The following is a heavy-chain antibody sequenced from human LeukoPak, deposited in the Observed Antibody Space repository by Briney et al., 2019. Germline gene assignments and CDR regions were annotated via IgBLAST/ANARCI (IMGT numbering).Heavy chain of an antibody. D-gene: IGHD6-13*01. CDR1: GYSFTSYW. CDR2: IDPSDSYT. J-gene: IGHJ4*02. V-gene: IGHV5-10-1*01. CDR3: ARHEQQLVLIDY. Sequence: KAGESLKISCKGSGYSFTSYWISWVRQMPGKGLEWMGRIDPSDSYTNYSPSFQGHVTISADKSISTAYLQWSSLKASDTAMYYCARHEQQLVLIDYWGQGTLVTVSS.